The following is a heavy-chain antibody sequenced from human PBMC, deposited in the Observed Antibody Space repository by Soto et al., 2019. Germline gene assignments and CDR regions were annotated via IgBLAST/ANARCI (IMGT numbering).Heavy chain of an antibody. CDR1: GFSVSSQG. CDR3: AKGNLYNFFSGSDY. CDR2: ISTSGKDT. V-gene: IGHV3-23*01. Sequence: GGSLRLSCATSGFSVSSQGMTWVRQAPGKGLEWVSVISTSGKDTFHADSVKGRFTISRDNSNNVVYLQMNSLRAEDTAIYYCAKGNLYNFFSGSDYWGQGTLVTVSS. J-gene: IGHJ4*02. D-gene: IGHD3-22*01.